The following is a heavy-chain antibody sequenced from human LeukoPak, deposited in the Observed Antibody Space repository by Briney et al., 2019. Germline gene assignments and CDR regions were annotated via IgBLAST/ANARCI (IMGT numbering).Heavy chain of an antibody. J-gene: IGHJ4*02. CDR1: GGSISSSSYY. CDR2: IYYSGST. Sequence: SETLSLTCTVSGGSISSSSYYWGWIRQPPGKGLEWIGSIYYSGSTYYNPSLKSRVTISVDTSKNQFSPKLSSVTAADTAVYYCARVSSGSYSFGYWGQGTLVTVSS. V-gene: IGHV4-39*07. D-gene: IGHD1-26*01. CDR3: ARVSSGSYSFGY.